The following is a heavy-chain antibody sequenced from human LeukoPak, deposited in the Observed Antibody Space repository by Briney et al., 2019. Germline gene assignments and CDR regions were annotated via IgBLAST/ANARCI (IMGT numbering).Heavy chain of an antibody. V-gene: IGHV3-21*03. Sequence: PGGSLRLSCVTSGISFSSNSMNWVRQAPGGGLEWLSSISTSSSYIYYADSVKGRFTISRDNSKNTLYLQMNSLKTEDTAVYYCTTDRPRIVVVPAAPDYWGQGTLVTVSS. CDR1: GISFSSNS. CDR3: TTDRPRIVVVPAAPDY. CDR2: ISTSSSYI. J-gene: IGHJ4*02. D-gene: IGHD2-2*01.